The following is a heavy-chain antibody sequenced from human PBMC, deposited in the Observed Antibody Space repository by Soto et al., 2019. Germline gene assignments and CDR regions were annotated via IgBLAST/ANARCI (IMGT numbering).Heavy chain of an antibody. CDR1: GYSFTSYW. V-gene: IGHV5-10-1*01. J-gene: IGHJ5*02. CDR2: IDPSDSYT. D-gene: IGHD3-10*01. CDR3: ARMGGHYYGSGSYYNTNWFDP. Sequence: GASLKISCQGSGYSFTSYWISWVRQMPGKGLEWMGRIDPSDSYTNYSPSFQGHVTISADKSISTAYLQWSSLKASDTAMYYCARMGGHYYGSGSYYNTNWFDPWGQGTLVTVSS.